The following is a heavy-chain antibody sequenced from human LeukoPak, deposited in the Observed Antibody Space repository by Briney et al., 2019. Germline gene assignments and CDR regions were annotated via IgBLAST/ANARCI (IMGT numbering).Heavy chain of an antibody. V-gene: IGHV4-34*01. Sequence: SETLSLTCAVYGGSFSGYYWSWIRQPPGKGLEWIGEINHSGSTNYNPSLKSRVTISVDTSKNQFSLKLSSVTAADTAVYYCARAVSLRGYSGYYHDAFDIWGQGTMVTVPS. CDR1: GGSFSGYY. CDR2: INHSGST. J-gene: IGHJ3*02. CDR3: ARAVSLRGYSGYYHDAFDI. D-gene: IGHD5-12*01.